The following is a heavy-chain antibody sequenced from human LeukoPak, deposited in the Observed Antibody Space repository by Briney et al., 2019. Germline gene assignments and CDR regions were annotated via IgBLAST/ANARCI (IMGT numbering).Heavy chain of an antibody. D-gene: IGHD1-26*01. J-gene: IGHJ4*02. CDR1: GFTLSEYD. Sequence: PGGSLRLSCAASGFTLSEYDMHWVRQPTGKGLELVSVIGSAGDTYYSDSVKGRFTISRENAKNSLDLQMNSLRAEDTALYYCIRGRYIGSYFIDWGQGILVTVAP. V-gene: IGHV3-13*01. CDR2: IGSAGDT. CDR3: IRGRYIGSYFID.